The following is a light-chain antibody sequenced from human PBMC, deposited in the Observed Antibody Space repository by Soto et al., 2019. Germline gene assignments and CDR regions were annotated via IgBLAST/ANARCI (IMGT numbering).Light chain of an antibody. Sequence: QSVLTQPPSVSGAPGQRVTISCTGSSSNIGAGYDVHWYQHLPGTAPKLLIYGNSKRPSGVPDRFSGSKSGTSASLAITGLQAEDEADYYCQSYDSSLSGSYVFGTGTKLTVL. CDR1: SSNIGAGYD. CDR2: GNS. V-gene: IGLV1-40*01. CDR3: QSYDSSLSGSYV. J-gene: IGLJ1*01.